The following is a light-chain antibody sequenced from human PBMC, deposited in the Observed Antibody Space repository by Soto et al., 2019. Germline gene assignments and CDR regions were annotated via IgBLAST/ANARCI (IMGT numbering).Light chain of an antibody. J-gene: IGKJ4*01. Sequence: AIRMTQSPSSFSASTGDRVTITCRASQGISSYLAWYQQKPRKAPKLLIYAASTLQSGVPSRFSGSGSGTDFTLTISCLQSEDFATYYCQQYYSYRLTFGGGTKVEIK. CDR3: QQYYSYRLT. CDR1: QGISSY. V-gene: IGKV1-8*01. CDR2: AAS.